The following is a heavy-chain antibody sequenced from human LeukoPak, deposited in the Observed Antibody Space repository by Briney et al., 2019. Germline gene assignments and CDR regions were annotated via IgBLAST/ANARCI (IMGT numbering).Heavy chain of an antibody. CDR2: IYPGDSDT. J-gene: IGHJ6*02. V-gene: IGHV5-51*01. Sequence: ESLKISCKGSGYSFTSYWIGWVRQMPGKGLEWMGIIYPGDSDTRYSPSFQGQVTISADKSISTAYLQWSSLKASDTAMYYCARLDTAMEDYYYYGMDVWGQGTTVTVSS. CDR3: ARLDTAMEDYYYYGMDV. D-gene: IGHD5-18*01. CDR1: GYSFTSYW.